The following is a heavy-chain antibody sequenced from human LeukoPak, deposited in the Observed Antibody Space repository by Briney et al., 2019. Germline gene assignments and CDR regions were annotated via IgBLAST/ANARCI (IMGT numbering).Heavy chain of an antibody. D-gene: IGHD2-21*02. V-gene: IGHV4-61*08. J-gene: IGHJ4*02. Sequence: SETLSLTCTVSGGSISSGGYYWSWIRQHPGKGLEWIGYIYYSGSTNYNPSLKSRVTISVDTSKNQFSLKLSSVTAADTAVYYCARGRNLAYCGGDCYSADYWGQGTLVTVSS. CDR3: ARGRNLAYCGGDCYSADY. CDR2: IYYSGST. CDR1: GGSISSGGYY.